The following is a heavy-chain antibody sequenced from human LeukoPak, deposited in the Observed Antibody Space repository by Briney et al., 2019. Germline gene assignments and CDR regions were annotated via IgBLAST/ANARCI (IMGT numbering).Heavy chain of an antibody. CDR3: AKDLGSSTDH. D-gene: IGHD6-6*01. Sequence: GGSLRLSCAASGFTFSSYGMHWVRQAPGKGLEWVAVISYDGSNKYYADSVKGQFTISRDNSKNTLYLQMNSLRAEDTAVYYCAKDLGSSTDHWGQGTLVTVSS. V-gene: IGHV3-30*18. CDR1: GFTFSSYG. J-gene: IGHJ4*02. CDR2: ISYDGSNK.